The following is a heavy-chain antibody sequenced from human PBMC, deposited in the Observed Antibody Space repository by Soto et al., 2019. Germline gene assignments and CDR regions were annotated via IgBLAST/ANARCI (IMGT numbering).Heavy chain of an antibody. V-gene: IGHV3-30*18. Sequence: LRLSCAASRITFSSYGMHWVRQAPGKGLEWVAVISYDGSNKYYADSVKGRFTISRDNSKNTLYLQMNSLRAEDTAVYYCAKDIGSYLRTAYYYYGMDVWGQGTTVTAP. CDR1: RITFSSYG. CDR3: AKDIGSYLRTAYYYYGMDV. D-gene: IGHD1-26*01. CDR2: ISYDGSNK. J-gene: IGHJ6*02.